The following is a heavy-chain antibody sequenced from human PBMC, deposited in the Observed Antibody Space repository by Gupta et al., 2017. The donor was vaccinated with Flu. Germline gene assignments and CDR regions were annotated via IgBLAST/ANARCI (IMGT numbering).Heavy chain of an antibody. D-gene: IGHD3-16*01. J-gene: IGHJ4*02. Sequence: WGWIRPPPGQGLEWIGSIYYSGGTFYNPSLKSRVTISADTSKNHISLMLSSVTAADTAVYYCASAVATPTVWGDYSFDYWGQGTLATVSS. CDR2: IYYSGGT. CDR3: ASAVATPTVWGDYSFDY. V-gene: IGHV4-39*02.